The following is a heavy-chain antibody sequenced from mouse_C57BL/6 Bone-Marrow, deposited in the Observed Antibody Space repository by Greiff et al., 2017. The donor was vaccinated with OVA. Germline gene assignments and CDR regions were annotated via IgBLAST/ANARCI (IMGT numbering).Heavy chain of an antibody. V-gene: IGHV1-81*01. Sequence: QVQLQQSGAELARPGASVKLSCKASGYTFTSYGISWVKQRTGQGLEWIGEIYHRSGNTYYNEKFKGKATLTADKSSSTAYMELRSLTSEDSAVYFCARCGYDRRDYYAMDYWGQGTSVTVSS. CDR1: GYTFTSYG. CDR3: ARCGYDRRDYYAMDY. J-gene: IGHJ4*01. CDR2: IYHRSGNT. D-gene: IGHD2-2*01.